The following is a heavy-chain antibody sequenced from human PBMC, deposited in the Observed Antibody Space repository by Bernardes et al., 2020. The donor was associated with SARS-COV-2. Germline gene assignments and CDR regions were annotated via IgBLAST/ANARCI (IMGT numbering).Heavy chain of an antibody. CDR1: GGSISSYY. Sequence: SETLSLTCTVSGGSISSYYWSWIRQPPGKGLEWIGYIYYSGSTNYNPSLKSRVTISVDTSKNQFSLKLSSVTAADTAVYYCARLLWFGANRYYYYGMDVWGQGTTVTVSS. J-gene: IGHJ6*02. CDR3: ARLLWFGANRYYYYGMDV. D-gene: IGHD3-10*01. CDR2: IYYSGST. V-gene: IGHV4-59*01.